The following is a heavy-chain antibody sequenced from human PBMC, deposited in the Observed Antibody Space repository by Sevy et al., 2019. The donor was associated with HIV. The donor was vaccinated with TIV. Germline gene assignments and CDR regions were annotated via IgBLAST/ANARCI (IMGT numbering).Heavy chain of an antibody. J-gene: IGHJ3*02. V-gene: IGHV3-53*01. CDR1: GFTVSSNY. D-gene: IGHD6-13*01. CDR3: ARARTAYSSSWYLDAFDI. Sequence: GGSLRLSCAASGFTVSSNYMSWVRQAPGKGLEWVSVIYSGGSTYYADSVKGRFTISRDNSKNTLYLKMNSLRAEDTAVYYCARARTAYSSSWYLDAFDIWGQGTMVTVSS. CDR2: IYSGGST.